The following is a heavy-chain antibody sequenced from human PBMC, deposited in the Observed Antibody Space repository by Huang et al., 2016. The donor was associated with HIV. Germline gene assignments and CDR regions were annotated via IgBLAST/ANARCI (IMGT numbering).Heavy chain of an antibody. Sequence: QVQLVQSGAEVKKPGASVKVSCKASGYTFTNYDITWVRKATGQGLEGMRWMNPNSGNTNDAQKFQGRVTITRNTSTSTAYMELSSLRSEDTAVYYCARYRGGHYMDVWGKGTTVTVSS. J-gene: IGHJ6*03. V-gene: IGHV1-8*01. CDR1: GYTFTNYD. CDR3: ARYRGGHYMDV. CDR2: MNPNSGNT.